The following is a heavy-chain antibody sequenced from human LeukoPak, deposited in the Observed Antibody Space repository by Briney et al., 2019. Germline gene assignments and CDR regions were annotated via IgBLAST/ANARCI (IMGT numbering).Heavy chain of an antibody. Sequence: SETLSLTCTVSGGSVSSGSYYWSWIRQPPGKALEWIGYIYYSGSTNYNPSLKSRVTIAVDKSKNQFSLKLSSVTAADTDVYYCGRDGVWSQRWFDPWGQGTLVTVSS. CDR2: IYYSGST. D-gene: IGHD2-8*02. CDR1: GGSVSSGSYY. V-gene: IGHV4-61*01. J-gene: IGHJ5*02. CDR3: GRDGVWSQRWFDP.